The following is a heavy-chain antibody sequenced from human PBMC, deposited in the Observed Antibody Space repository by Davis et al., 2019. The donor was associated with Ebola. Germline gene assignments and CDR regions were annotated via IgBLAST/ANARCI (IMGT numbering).Heavy chain of an antibody. CDR2: ISYDGSNK. Sequence: PGGSLRLSCAASGFTFSSYAMHWVRQAPGKGLEWVAVISYDGSNKYYADSVKGRFTISRDNSKNTLYLQMNSLRAEDTAVYYCAKDRSHIVVGNWFDPWGQGTLVTVSS. J-gene: IGHJ5*02. CDR1: GFTFSSYA. CDR3: AKDRSHIVVGNWFDP. D-gene: IGHD2-21*01. V-gene: IGHV3-30-3*01.